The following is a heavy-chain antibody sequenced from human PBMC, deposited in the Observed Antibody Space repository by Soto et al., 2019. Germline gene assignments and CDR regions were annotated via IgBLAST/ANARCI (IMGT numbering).Heavy chain of an antibody. Sequence: SETLSLTCTVSGGSISSGGYYWSWIRQHPGKGLEWIGYIYYSGSTYYNPSLKSRVTISVDTSKNQFSLKLSSVTAADTAVYYCARTDQWELYIDYWGQGTLVTVSS. V-gene: IGHV4-31*03. CDR1: GGSISSGGYY. CDR3: ARTDQWELYIDY. D-gene: IGHD1-26*01. J-gene: IGHJ4*02. CDR2: IYYSGST.